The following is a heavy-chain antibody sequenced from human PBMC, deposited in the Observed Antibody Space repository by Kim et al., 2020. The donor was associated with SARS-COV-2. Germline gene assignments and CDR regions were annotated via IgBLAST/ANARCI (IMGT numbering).Heavy chain of an antibody. CDR1: GYSFTSYW. V-gene: IGHV5-10-1*01. Sequence: GESLKISCKGSGYSFTSYWISWVRQMRGKGLEWMGRIDPIDSYTNYSPSFQCNVTISADKSISTAYLQWSSLKASDTAMYYCARRGDWGHDAFDIWGQVTMVTVSS. D-gene: IGHD3-16*01. CDR3: ARRGDWGHDAFDI. J-gene: IGHJ3*02. CDR2: IDPIDSYT.